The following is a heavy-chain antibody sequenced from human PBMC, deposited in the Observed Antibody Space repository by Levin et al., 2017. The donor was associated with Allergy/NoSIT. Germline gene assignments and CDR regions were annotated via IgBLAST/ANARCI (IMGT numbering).Heavy chain of an antibody. CDR3: ARAGGDGSGSDYTPHRLGY. D-gene: IGHD3-10*01. CDR1: GYTFTSYY. J-gene: IGHJ4*02. Sequence: GESLKISCQASGYTFTSYYMHWVRQAPGQGLEWMGIINPSGGSTSYAQKFQGRVTMTRDTSTSTVYMELSSLRSEDTAVYYCARAGGDGSGSDYTPHRLGYWGQGTLVTVSS. V-gene: IGHV1-46*01. CDR2: INPSGGST.